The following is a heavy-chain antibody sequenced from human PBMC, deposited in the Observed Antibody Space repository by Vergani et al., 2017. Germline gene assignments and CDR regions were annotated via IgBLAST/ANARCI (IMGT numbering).Heavy chain of an antibody. CDR1: GGTFSSYA. D-gene: IGHD4-17*01. CDR3: VTDYGDYWNSDY. J-gene: IGHJ4*02. V-gene: IGHV1-69*04. CDR2: IIPILGIA. Sequence: QVQLAQSGAEVKKPGSSVKVSCKASGGTFSSYAISWVRQAPGQGLEWMGRIIPILGIANYAQKFQGRVTITADKSTSTAYMELSSLRSEDTAVYYCVTDYGDYWNSDYWGQGPLVTVSS.